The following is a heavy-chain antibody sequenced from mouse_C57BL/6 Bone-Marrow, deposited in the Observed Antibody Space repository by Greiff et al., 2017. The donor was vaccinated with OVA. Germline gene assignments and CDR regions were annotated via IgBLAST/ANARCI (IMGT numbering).Heavy chain of an antibody. J-gene: IGHJ2*01. CDR2: IYPRSGNT. CDR3: ARLLLRPDY. CDR1: GYTFTSYG. Sequence: VQLQQSGAELARPGASVKLSCKASGYTFTSYGISWVKQRTGQGLEWIGEIYPRSGNTYYNEKFKGKATLTADKSSSTAYMELRSLTSEDSAVYFCARLLLRPDYWGQGTTLTVSS. V-gene: IGHV1-81*01. D-gene: IGHD1-1*01.